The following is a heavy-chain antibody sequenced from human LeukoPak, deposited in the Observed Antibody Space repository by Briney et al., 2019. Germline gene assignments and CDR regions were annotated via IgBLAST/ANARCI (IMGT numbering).Heavy chain of an antibody. CDR3: ARHISLRLSRRGFDY. Sequence: SLTCTVSGGSISSSSYYWGWIRQPPGKGLEWVGSIYYSGSTYYNPSLKSRVTISVDTSKNQFSLKLSSVTAADTAVYYCARHISLRLSRRGFDYWGQGTLVTVSS. CDR1: GGSISSSSYY. CDR2: IYYSGST. V-gene: IGHV4-39*01. J-gene: IGHJ4*02. D-gene: IGHD3-3*02.